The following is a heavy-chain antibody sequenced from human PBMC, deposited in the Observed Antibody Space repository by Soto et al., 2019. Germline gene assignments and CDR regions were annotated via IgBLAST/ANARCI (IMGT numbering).Heavy chain of an antibody. CDR2: IYSDGKT. CDR3: ALTRRSSLLEVAGPGFEY. CDR1: GIIVSTNY. V-gene: IGHV3-53*01. Sequence: GGSLRLSCAASGIIVSTNYMSWVRQAPGKGLEWVSLIYSDGKTYYADSVKGRFTISRDNSKNTVSLQMNSVRAEDTAVYYCALTRRSSLLEVAGPGFEYWGQGTLVTVSS. J-gene: IGHJ4*02. D-gene: IGHD6-19*01.